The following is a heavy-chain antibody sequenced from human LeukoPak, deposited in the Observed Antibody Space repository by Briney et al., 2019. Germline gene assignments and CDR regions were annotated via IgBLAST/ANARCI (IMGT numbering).Heavy chain of an antibody. CDR1: GFTFSSYG. CDR2: IRYGGSNK. CDR3: AKDIPTFQFGY. J-gene: IGHJ4*02. V-gene: IGHV3-30*02. Sequence: GGSLRLSCAASGFTFSSYGMHWVRQAPGKGLEWVAFIRYGGSNKYYADSVKGRFTISRDNSKNTLYLQMNSLRAEDTAVYYCAKDIPTFQFGYWGQGTLVTVSS. D-gene: IGHD3-3*02.